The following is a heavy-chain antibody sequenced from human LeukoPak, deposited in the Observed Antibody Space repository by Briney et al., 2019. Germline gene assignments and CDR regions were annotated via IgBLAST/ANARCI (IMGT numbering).Heavy chain of an antibody. V-gene: IGHV3-53*01. CDR2: IYSGGST. D-gene: IGHD4-17*01. CDR1: GFTVSSNY. CDR3: ARKSTVTAPNVDY. Sequence: PGGSLRLSCAASGFTVSSNYMSWVRQAPGKGLEWVSVIYSGGSTYYADSVKGRFTISRDNAKNSLYLQMNSLRAEDTAVYYCARKSTVTAPNVDYWGQGTLVTVSS. J-gene: IGHJ4*02.